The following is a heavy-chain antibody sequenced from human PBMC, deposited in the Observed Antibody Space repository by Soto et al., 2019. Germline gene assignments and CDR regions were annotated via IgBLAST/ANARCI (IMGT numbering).Heavy chain of an antibody. V-gene: IGHV1-2*04. CDR3: ARCSTMVRREPPDYGMDV. CDR2: INPNSGGT. CDR1: GYTFTGYY. Sequence: ASVKVSCKASGYTFTGYYMHWVRQAPGQGLEWMGWINPNSGGTNYAQKFQGWVTMTRDTSISTAYMELSRLRSDDTAVYYCARCSTMVRREPPDYGMDVWGKWTTVTVSS. J-gene: IGHJ6*04. D-gene: IGHD3-10*01.